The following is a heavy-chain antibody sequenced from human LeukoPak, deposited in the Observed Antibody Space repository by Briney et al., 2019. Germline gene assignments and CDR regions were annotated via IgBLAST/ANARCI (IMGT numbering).Heavy chain of an antibody. D-gene: IGHD2-21*02. Sequence: SETLSLTCTVSGGSISSGDYYWSWIRQPPGKGLEWIGYIYYSGSTYYNPSLKSRVTISVDTSKNQFSLKLSSVTAANTAVYYCARGSVTPGFDYWGQGTLVTVSS. CDR1: GGSISSGDYY. V-gene: IGHV4-30-4*01. CDR3: ARGSVTPGFDY. CDR2: IYYSGST. J-gene: IGHJ4*02.